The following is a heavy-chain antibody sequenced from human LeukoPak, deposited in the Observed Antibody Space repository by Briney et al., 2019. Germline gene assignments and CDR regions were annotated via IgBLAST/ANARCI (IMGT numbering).Heavy chain of an antibody. CDR1: GYTFTSYD. V-gene: IGHV1-8*01. CDR3: ARVHSSSWYARAFYYYYGMDV. J-gene: IGHJ6*02. CDR2: MNPNSGNT. D-gene: IGHD6-13*01. Sequence: ASVKVSCKASGYTFTSYDINWVRQATGQGLEWMGWMNPNSGNTGYAQKFQGRVTMTRNTSISTAYMELSSLRSEDTAVYYCARVHSSSWYARAFYYYYGMDVWGQGTTVTVSS.